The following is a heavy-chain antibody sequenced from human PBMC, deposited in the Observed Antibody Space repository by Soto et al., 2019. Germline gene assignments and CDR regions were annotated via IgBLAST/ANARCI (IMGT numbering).Heavy chain of an antibody. CDR1: GYSFTSYW. Sequence: PGESLKISCKGSGYSFTSYWIRWVRQMPGKGLEWMGRIDPSDSYTNYSPSFQGHVTISAGKSISTAYLQWSSLKASDTAMYYCARSYGSGSYPDYWGQGTLVTVSS. V-gene: IGHV5-10-1*01. J-gene: IGHJ4*02. D-gene: IGHD3-10*01. CDR2: IDPSDSYT. CDR3: ARSYGSGSYPDY.